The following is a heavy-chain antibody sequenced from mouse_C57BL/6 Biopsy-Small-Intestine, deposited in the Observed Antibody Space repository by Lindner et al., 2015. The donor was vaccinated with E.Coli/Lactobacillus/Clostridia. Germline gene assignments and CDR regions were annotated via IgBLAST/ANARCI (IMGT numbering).Heavy chain of an antibody. D-gene: IGHD1-1*01. CDR3: ARDGSSQYFDV. J-gene: IGHJ1*03. V-gene: IGHV5-17*01. CDR1: GFTFSDYG. CDR2: ISSGSSTI. Sequence: VQLQESGGGLVKPGGSLKLSCAASGFTFSDYGMHWVRQAPEKGLEWVAYISSGSSTIYYADTVKGRFTISRDNAKNTLFLRMTSLRSEDTAMYYCARDGSSQYFDVWGTGTTVTVSS.